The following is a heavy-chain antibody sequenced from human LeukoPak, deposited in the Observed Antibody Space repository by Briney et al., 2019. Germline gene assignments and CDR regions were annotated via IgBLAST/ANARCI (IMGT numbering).Heavy chain of an antibody. D-gene: IGHD3-22*01. V-gene: IGHV4-39*01. CDR3: AKYYYDSSGYYYGAFDI. CDR2: IYYSGST. Sequence: SETLSLTCTVSGGSISSSYYYWGWIRQPPGKGLEWIGSIYYSGSTYYNPSLKSRVTISVDTSKNQFSLKLRSVTAADTAVYYCAKYYYDSSGYYYGAFDIWGQGTMVTVSS. J-gene: IGHJ3*02. CDR1: GGSISSSYYY.